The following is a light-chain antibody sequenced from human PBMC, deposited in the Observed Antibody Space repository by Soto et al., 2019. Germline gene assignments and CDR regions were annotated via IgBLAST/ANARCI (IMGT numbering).Light chain of an antibody. CDR1: QSVSSN. J-gene: IGKJ4*01. CDR3: RQYNNWPPLT. CDR2: GAS. Sequence: EIGMTQSPATLSVSPGERATLSCRASQSVSSNLAWYQQKPGQAPRLLIYGASTRATGIPARFSGSGSGTEFTLTISSLQSEDFAVYYCRQYNNWPPLTFGGGTKVDIK. V-gene: IGKV3-15*01.